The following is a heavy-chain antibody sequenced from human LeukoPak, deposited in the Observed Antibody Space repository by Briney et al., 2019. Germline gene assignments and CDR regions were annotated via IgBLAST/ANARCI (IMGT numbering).Heavy chain of an antibody. CDR2: ISYDGSNK. CDR1: GFTFSSYG. J-gene: IGHJ4*02. V-gene: IGHV3-30*18. D-gene: IGHD3-3*01. CDR3: AKDRVRFLDRESKEFDY. Sequence: GGSLRLSCAASGFTFSSYGMHWVRQAPGKGLEWVAVISYDGSNKYYADSVKGRFTISRDNSRNTLSLQMNSLRAEDTAVYYCAKDRVRFLDRESKEFDYWGQGTLVSVSS.